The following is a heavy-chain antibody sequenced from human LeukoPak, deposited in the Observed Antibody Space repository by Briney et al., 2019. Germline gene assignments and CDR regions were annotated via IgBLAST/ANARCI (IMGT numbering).Heavy chain of an antibody. CDR3: AKEDDYVWGRGWGYYYYYMDV. D-gene: IGHD3-16*01. V-gene: IGHV3-7*03. CDR1: EFTFDDYA. J-gene: IGHJ6*03. Sequence: GGSLRLSCATSEFTFDDYAMSWVRQAPGKGLEWVANIKQDGSEKYYVDSVKGRFTISRDNAKNSLYLQMNSLRAEDTAVYYCAKEDDYVWGRGWGYYYYYMDVWGKGTTVTISS. CDR2: IKQDGSEK.